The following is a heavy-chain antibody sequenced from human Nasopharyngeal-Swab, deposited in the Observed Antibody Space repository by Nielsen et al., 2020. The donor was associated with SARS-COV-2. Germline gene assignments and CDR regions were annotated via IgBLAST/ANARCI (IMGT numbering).Heavy chain of an antibody. Sequence: WIRQPPGKGLEWVAAISNAGNKIYYADSVRGRFTISRDNFKNTLYLQMNSLGSEDTALYFCSNNAWPAEGYHGMDFWGQGTTVTVSS. V-gene: IGHV3-30*03. CDR3: SNNAWPAEGYHGMDF. J-gene: IGHJ6*02. D-gene: IGHD1/OR15-1a*01. CDR2: ISNAGNKI.